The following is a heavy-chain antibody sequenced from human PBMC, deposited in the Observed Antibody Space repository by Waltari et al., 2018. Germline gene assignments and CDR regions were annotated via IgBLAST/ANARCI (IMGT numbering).Heavy chain of an antibody. CDR2: INHSGST. D-gene: IGHD3-10*01. V-gene: IGHV4-34*01. CDR1: SESFSGYF. Sequence: QVQLQQWGAGLLKPSETLSLNCAVYSESFSGYFWSWIRQPPGKGLEWIGEINHSGSTNYIPSLKSRVTLSVDTSKNQFSLKLSYVTAADTAVYYCATKGRFGELPSDYWGQGTLVTVSS. CDR3: ATKGRFGELPSDY. J-gene: IGHJ4*02.